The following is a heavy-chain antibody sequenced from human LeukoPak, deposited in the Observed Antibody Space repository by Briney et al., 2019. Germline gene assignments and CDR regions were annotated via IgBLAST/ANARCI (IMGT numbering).Heavy chain of an antibody. CDR1: GYTFTSYG. CDR2: ISAYNGNT. CDR3: ARDSGYCSGASCYGSIWFDP. J-gene: IGHJ5*02. Sequence: AAVKVSCKASGYTFTSYGISWVRQAPGQGLEWMGWISAYNGNTNCAQKLQGRVTMTTGTSTSTAYMELRSLRSDDTAAYYCARDSGYCSGASCYGSIWFDPWGQGTLVTVSS. V-gene: IGHV1-18*01. D-gene: IGHD2-15*01.